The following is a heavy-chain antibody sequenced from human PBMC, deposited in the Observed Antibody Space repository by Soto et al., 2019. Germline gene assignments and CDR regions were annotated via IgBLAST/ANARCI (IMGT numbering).Heavy chain of an antibody. D-gene: IGHD4-4*01. CDR1: GGSISSNNW. V-gene: IGHV4-4*01. CDR2: IYHSGSS. Sequence: QVQLQESGPGLVKPSGTLSLTCAVSGGSISSNNWWSWVRQTPGKRLEWIGEIYHSGSSNYNPSLQSRVSISVDKSKYSFSLKLSSVTAADTAIYCCARGRGTDYKPLDYWSQGPLVTVSS. CDR3: ARGRGTDYKPLDY. J-gene: IGHJ4*02.